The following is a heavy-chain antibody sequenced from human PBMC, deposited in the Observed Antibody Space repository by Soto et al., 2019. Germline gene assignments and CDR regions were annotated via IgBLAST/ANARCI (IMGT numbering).Heavy chain of an antibody. Sequence: GGSLRLSCAASGFTFSSYGMHWVRQAPGKGLEWVAVISYDGSNKYYADSVKGRFTISRDNSKNTLYLQMNSLRAEDTAVYYCAKEGGEVAAPFCDYWGQGTLVTVSS. CDR2: ISYDGSNK. J-gene: IGHJ4*02. V-gene: IGHV3-30*18. D-gene: IGHD6-19*01. CDR1: GFTFSSYG. CDR3: AKEGGEVAAPFCDY.